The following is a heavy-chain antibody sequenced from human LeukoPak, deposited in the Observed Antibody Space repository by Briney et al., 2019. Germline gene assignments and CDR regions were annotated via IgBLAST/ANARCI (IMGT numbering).Heavy chain of an antibody. J-gene: IGHJ3*02. CDR3: ARGGYYDFWSGLAGAFDI. CDR1: GYTFTSYG. V-gene: IGHV1-18*01. D-gene: IGHD3-3*01. Sequence: ASVKVSCKASGYTFTSYGISWVRQAPGQGLEWMGWISAYNGNTNYAQKLQGRLTMTTDTSTSTAYMELRSLRSDDTAVYYCARGGYYDFWSGLAGAFDIWGQGTMVTVSS. CDR2: ISAYNGNT.